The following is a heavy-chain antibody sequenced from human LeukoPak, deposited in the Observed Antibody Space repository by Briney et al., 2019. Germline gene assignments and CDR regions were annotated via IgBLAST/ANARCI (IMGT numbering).Heavy chain of an antibody. V-gene: IGHV5-51*01. J-gene: IGHJ5*02. CDR3: ARSAMVRGVINWFAP. CDR1: GYSFTSYW. Sequence: GESLKISCKGSGYSFTSYWIGWVRQLPGKGLEWRGILYRGDSDTRYSPSFQGQVTISADKSISTAYLQWSSRKASDPAMYYCARSAMVRGVINWFAPWGQGTLVTVSS. D-gene: IGHD3-10*01. CDR2: LYRGDSDT.